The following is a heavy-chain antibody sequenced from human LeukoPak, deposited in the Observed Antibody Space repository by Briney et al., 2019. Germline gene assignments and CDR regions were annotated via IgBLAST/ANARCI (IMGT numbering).Heavy chain of an antibody. V-gene: IGHV1-18*01. CDR2: ISTYNGNT. CDR1: GYTFTSYG. CDR3: ARGGDSSGLNRFAY. D-gene: IGHD3-22*01. Sequence: GASVKVSCKASGYTFTSYGISWVRQAPGQGLEWMGWISTYNGNTNYAQKLQGRVTMTRDTSTSTAYMEFRSLRSDDTAVYYCARGGDSSGLNRFAYWGQGTLVTVSS. J-gene: IGHJ4*02.